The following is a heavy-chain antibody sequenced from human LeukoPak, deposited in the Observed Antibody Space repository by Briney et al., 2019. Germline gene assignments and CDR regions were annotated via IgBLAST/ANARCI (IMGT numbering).Heavy chain of an antibody. CDR1: GGSISSYY. CDR2: IYYSGSI. D-gene: IGHD3-3*01. Sequence: SETLSLTCTVSGGSISSYYWSWIRQPPGKGLEWIGYIYYSGSINYNPSLKSRVTISVDTSKNQFSLKLSSVTAADTAVYYCARSSSGVTIFGVVIPHFDYWGQGTLVTVSS. CDR3: ARSSSGVTIFGVVIPHFDY. V-gene: IGHV4-59*01. J-gene: IGHJ4*02.